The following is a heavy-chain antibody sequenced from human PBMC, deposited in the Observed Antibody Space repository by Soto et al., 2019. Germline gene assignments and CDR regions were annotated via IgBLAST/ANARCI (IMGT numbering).Heavy chain of an antibody. CDR3: ARGITDYGDYVAYYYYGMDV. Sequence: QVQLVQSGAEVKKPGASVKVSCKASGYTFTSYDINWVRQATGQGLEWMGWMNTNSGNTGYAQKFQGRVTMTRNTSRGTAYMELSSLRSEDTAVYYCARGITDYGDYVAYYYYGMDVWGQGTTVTVSS. CDR2: MNTNSGNT. D-gene: IGHD4-17*01. CDR1: GYTFTSYD. V-gene: IGHV1-8*01. J-gene: IGHJ6*02.